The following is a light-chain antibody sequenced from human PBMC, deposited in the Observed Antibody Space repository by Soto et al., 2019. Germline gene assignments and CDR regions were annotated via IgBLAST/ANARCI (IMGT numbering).Light chain of an antibody. CDR1: QSVLYSSNNKNY. Sequence: DIVMTQSPDSLAVSLGERATINCKSSQSVLYSSNNKNYLAWYQRKPGQPPKLLIYWASTRESGVPDRFSGSGSGTDFTLTISSLQAEDVAFYYCQQYYTTLALTFGGGTKVAIK. J-gene: IGKJ4*01. CDR2: WAS. V-gene: IGKV4-1*01. CDR3: QQYYTTLALT.